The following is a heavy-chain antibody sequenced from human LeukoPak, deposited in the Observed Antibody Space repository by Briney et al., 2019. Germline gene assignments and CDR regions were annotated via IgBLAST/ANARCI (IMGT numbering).Heavy chain of an antibody. J-gene: IGHJ4*02. CDR2: INQDGSEK. V-gene: IGHV3-7*01. Sequence: GGSLRLSCAASGFTFGTYWMSWVRQAPGKGLEWVANINQDGSEKYYVDSVKGRFTISRDNAKNSLYLQMNSLSADDTAVYYCARDPIFLTLGAWPHDSSGYYSRFDYWGQGTLVTVSS. CDR3: ARDPIFLTLGAWPHDSSGYYSRFDY. CDR1: GFTFGTYW. D-gene: IGHD3-22*01.